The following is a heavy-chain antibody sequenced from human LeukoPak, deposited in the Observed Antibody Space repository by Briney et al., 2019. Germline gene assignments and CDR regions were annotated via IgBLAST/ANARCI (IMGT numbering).Heavy chain of an antibody. Sequence: EASVKVSCKASGGTFSSYAISWVRQAPGQGLEWMGGIIPIFGTANYAQKFQGRVTITADESTSTAYMELSSLRSEDTAVYYCASSTVTTTTSPDYWGQGTLVTVSS. CDR3: ASSTVTTTTSPDY. V-gene: IGHV1-69*13. CDR1: GGTFSSYA. D-gene: IGHD4-17*01. CDR2: IIPIFGTA. J-gene: IGHJ4*02.